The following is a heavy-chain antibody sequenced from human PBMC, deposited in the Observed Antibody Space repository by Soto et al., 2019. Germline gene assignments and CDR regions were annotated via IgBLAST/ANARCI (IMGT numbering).Heavy chain of an antibody. CDR1: GGSFSGYY. Sequence: SETLSLTCAVYGGSFSGYYWSWIRQPPGKGLEWIGEINHSGSTNYNPSLKSRVTISVDTSKNQFSLKLSSVTAADTAVYYCARGPRYDVSPRGPRHSGIAVAGTDAFDIWGQGTMVTVSS. CDR2: INHSGST. J-gene: IGHJ3*02. D-gene: IGHD6-19*01. V-gene: IGHV4-34*01. CDR3: ARGPRYDVSPRGPRHSGIAVAGTDAFDI.